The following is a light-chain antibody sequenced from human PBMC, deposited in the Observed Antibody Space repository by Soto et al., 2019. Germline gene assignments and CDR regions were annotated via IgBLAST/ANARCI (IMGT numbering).Light chain of an antibody. CDR1: QSISSC. CDR3: QQSYSTPIT. CDR2: AAS. J-gene: IGKJ5*01. Sequence: DIQMTQSPSSLSASVVDRFTITFLASQSISSCFAWYQQEPGKAPKLLIYAASSLQSGVPSRFSGSGSGTDFTLTISSLQPEDFATYYCQQSYSTPITFGQGTRLE. V-gene: IGKV1-39*01.